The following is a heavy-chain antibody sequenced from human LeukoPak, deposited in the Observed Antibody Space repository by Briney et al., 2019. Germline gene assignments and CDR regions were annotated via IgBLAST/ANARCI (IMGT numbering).Heavy chain of an antibody. V-gene: IGHV5-10-1*01. CDR3: ARQEADVRYDSSGYYSGAFDI. CDR2: IDPSDSYT. CDR1: GYSFTSYW. J-gene: IGHJ3*02. Sequence: GESLQISCKGPGYSFTSYWISWVRQMPGKGLEWMGRIDPSDSYTNYSPSFQGHVTISADKSISTAYLQWSSLKASDTAMYYCARQEADVRYDSSGYYSGAFDIWGQGTMVTVSS. D-gene: IGHD3-22*01.